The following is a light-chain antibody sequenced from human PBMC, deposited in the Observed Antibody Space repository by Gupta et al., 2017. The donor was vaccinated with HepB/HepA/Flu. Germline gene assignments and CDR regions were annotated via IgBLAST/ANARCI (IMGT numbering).Light chain of an antibody. CDR1: SSNVGRSF. V-gene: IGLV1-47*01. CDR3: AAWDNSLRQGA. Sequence: QSMLTQPPSASGTPGQRVTISCSGSSSNVGRSFVYWYQQFPGAAPKLLIYRNYQRPSGVPARFSGSKSGSSASLGITGLRSEDEANYYCAAWDNSLRQGALGGGTKLTVI. J-gene: IGLJ2*01. CDR2: RNY.